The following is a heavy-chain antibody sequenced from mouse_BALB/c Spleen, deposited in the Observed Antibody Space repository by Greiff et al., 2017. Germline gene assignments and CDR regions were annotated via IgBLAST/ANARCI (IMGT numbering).Heavy chain of an antibody. Sequence: EVQLQESGPGLVKPSQSLSLTCSVTGYSITSGYYWNWIRQFPGNKLEWMGYISYDGSNNYNPSLKNRISITRDTSKNQFFLKLNSVTTEDTATYYCARGLIYYGNYPYAMDYWGQGTSVTVSS. J-gene: IGHJ4*01. CDR1: GYSITSGYY. D-gene: IGHD2-1*01. CDR2: ISYDGSN. V-gene: IGHV3-6*02. CDR3: ARGLIYYGNYPYAMDY.